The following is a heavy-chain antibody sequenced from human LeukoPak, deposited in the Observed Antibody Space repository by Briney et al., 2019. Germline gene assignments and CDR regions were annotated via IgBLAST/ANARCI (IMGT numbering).Heavy chain of an antibody. CDR1: GFPFNSYR. V-gene: IGHV3-21*01. J-gene: IGHJ4*02. Sequence: GGSLKLPWAASGFPFNSYRMNWVPQAPGKGLEWVSSISSSSSYIYYADSVKGRFTISRDNAKNSLYLQMNSLRAEDSAVDCCAREARSGYFDWGQGTLDTVSS. D-gene: IGHD3-9*01. CDR2: ISSSSSYI. CDR3: AREARSGYFD.